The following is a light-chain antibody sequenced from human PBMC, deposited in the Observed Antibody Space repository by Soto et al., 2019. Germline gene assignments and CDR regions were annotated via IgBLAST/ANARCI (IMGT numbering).Light chain of an antibody. J-gene: IGLJ1*01. CDR3: SSFRSSSTSDV. CDR1: SSDIGDSNY. V-gene: IGLV2-14*03. Sequence: QSVLTQPASVSGSPGQSITISCTGNSSDIGDSNYVSWYQQHPGKAPKLVIYDVSNRPSGVSNRFSGSKSANTASLTISGLQAEDEADYYCSSFRSSSTSDVFGTGTKVTVL. CDR2: DVS.